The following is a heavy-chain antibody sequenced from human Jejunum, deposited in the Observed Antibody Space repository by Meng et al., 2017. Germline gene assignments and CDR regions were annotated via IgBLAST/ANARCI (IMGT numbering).Heavy chain of an antibody. V-gene: IGHV2-70*04. CDR3: SRMRMGTKAFDI. Sequence: SGPTLVKPKQTLTLTCSCSVFSLRTDGMRVTWLRQPPGKALEWLARIDWDDDKFYSTSLKTRLSISKDTSKNQVVLTMTNMDPADTATYYCSRMRMGTKAFDIWGQGTVVTVSS. CDR1: VFSLRTDGMR. J-gene: IGHJ3*02. D-gene: IGHD7-27*01. CDR2: IDWDDDK.